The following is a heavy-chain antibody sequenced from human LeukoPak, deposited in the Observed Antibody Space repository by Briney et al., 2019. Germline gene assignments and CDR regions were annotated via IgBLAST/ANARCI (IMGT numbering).Heavy chain of an antibody. CDR3: ARIRDSSGWPWRAFDI. CDR1: GFTFTSYA. CDR2: ISAYNGHT. V-gene: IGHV1-18*04. D-gene: IGHD6-19*01. J-gene: IGHJ3*02. Sequence: PGASVKVSCKASGFTFTSYAITWVRPAPGQGLEWMGWISAYNGHTNYAQSLQGRVTMTTDTSTSTAYMELRSLRSDDTAVYFCARIRDSSGWPWRAFDIWGQGTMVTVSS.